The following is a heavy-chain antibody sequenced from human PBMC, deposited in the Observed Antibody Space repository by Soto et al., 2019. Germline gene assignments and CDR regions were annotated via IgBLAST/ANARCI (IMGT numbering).Heavy chain of an antibody. V-gene: IGHV3-7*01. Sequence: EVQLVESGGGLVQPGGSLRLSCAASGFTFSTYWMSWVRRAPGKGLEWVANIKQDGSETYYVDSVNGRFTVSRDNAKNSLFLQMNSLRAEDTAIYYCARDLPRAGDYAMDVWGQGTTVTVSS. D-gene: IGHD2-2*01. J-gene: IGHJ6*02. CDR2: IKQDGSET. CDR1: GFTFSTYW. CDR3: ARDLPRAGDYAMDV.